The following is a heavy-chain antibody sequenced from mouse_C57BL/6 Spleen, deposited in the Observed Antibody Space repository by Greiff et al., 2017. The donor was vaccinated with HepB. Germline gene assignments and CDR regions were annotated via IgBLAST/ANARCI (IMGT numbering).Heavy chain of an antibody. Sequence: QVQLKESGPGLVQPSQSLSITCTVSGFSLTSYGVHWVRQSPGKGLEWLGVIWSGGSTDYNAAFISRLSISKDNSKSQVFFKMNSLQADDTAIYYCARKGEGGYDGRYAMDYWGQGTSVTVSS. J-gene: IGHJ4*01. CDR1: GFSLTSYG. V-gene: IGHV2-2*01. D-gene: IGHD2-2*01. CDR2: IWSGGST. CDR3: ARKGEGGYDGRYAMDY.